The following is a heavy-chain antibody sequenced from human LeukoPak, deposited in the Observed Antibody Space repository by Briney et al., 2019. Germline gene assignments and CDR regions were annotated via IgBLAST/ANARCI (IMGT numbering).Heavy chain of an antibody. CDR3: ARSPQIYNWNYAIDY. V-gene: IGHV1-69*05. CDR2: IIPIFGTA. CDR1: GGTFSSNA. D-gene: IGHD1-7*01. Sequence: SVNVSCKASGGTFSSNAISWVRQATGQGLEWMGGIIPIFGTANYAQKFQGRVTITTDESTSTAYMELSSLRSEDTAVYYCARSPQIYNWNYAIDYWGQGTLVTVSS. J-gene: IGHJ4*02.